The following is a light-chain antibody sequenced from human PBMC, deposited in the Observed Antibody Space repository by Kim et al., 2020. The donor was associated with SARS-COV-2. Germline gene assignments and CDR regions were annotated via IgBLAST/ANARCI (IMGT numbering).Light chain of an antibody. J-gene: IGKJ3*01. V-gene: IGKV4-1*01. CDR2: WAS. Sequence: ANINYKSSRSVLYNSNSKNYLAWYQQKPGQPPKLLIYWASTRESGVPDRFSGSGSGTDFTLTISSLQAEDVAVYYCQQYFSIPFTFGPGTKVDIK. CDR1: RSVLYNSNSKNY. CDR3: QQYFSIPFT.